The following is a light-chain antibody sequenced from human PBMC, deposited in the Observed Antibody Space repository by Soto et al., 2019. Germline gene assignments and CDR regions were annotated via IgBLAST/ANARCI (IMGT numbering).Light chain of an antibody. J-gene: IGKJ1*01. CDR2: DAS. CDR1: QIISSW. V-gene: IGKV1-5*01. Sequence: DIQMTQSPSTLSASVGDRVTITCRASQIISSWLAWYQQKPGNAPKLLINDASRLESGVPSRFSGSESGTDFTLTISSLQPEDFATYYCQQSYSTPPTFGQGTKVEIK. CDR3: QQSYSTPPT.